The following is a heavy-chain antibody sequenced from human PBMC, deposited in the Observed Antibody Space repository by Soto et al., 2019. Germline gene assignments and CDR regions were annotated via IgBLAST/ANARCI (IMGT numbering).Heavy chain of an antibody. CDR1: GFPFDDFA. CDR3: ARENAAHYDILTGPVY. CDR2: IWYDGSNK. V-gene: IGHV3-30*07. J-gene: IGHJ4*02. Sequence: PGGSLRLSCTGSGFPFDDFAINWVRQAPGKGLEWVAVIWYDGSNKYYADSVKGRFTISRDHSKNTLYLQMNSLRAEDTAVYYCARENAAHYDILTGPVYWGQGTLVTVS. D-gene: IGHD3-9*01.